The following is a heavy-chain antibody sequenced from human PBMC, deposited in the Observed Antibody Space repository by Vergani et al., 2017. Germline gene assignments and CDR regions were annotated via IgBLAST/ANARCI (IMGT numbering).Heavy chain of an antibody. D-gene: IGHD3-10*01. V-gene: IGHV3-23*01. CDR1: GFTFSSYA. J-gene: IGHJ5*02. CDR2: ISGSGGST. CDR3: AGDLYYYGSGSYPGVPGWFDP. Sequence: EVQLLESGGGLVQPGGSLRLSCAASGFTFSSYAMSWVRQAPGKGLEWVSAISGSGGSTYYADSVKGRFTISRDNAKNSLYLQMNSLRAEDTAVYYCAGDLYYYGSGSYPGVPGWFDPWGQGTLVTVSS.